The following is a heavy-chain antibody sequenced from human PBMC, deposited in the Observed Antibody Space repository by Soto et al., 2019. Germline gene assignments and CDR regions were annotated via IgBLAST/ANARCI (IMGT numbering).Heavy chain of an antibody. Sequence: EVQLVESGGGLVQPGGSLRLSCAASGFTFTNYWMHWVRQAPGKGLVWVSRINIYGNSTTYADSVKGRFTISRDNAKNSLCLQMNSLRAEDTAVYYGVRDGEIPLSFDYWGQGTLVTVSS. CDR1: GFTFTNYW. CDR2: INIYGNST. V-gene: IGHV3-74*01. D-gene: IGHD3-10*01. CDR3: VRDGEIPLSFDY. J-gene: IGHJ4*02.